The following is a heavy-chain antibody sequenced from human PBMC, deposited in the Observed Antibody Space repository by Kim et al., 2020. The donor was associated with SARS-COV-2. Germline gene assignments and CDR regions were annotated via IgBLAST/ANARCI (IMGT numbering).Heavy chain of an antibody. CDR3: TTVGFGDYVNY. J-gene: IGHJ4*01. Sequence: GGSLRLSCGASGFPFSTAWMSWVRQAPGKGLEWVGRIKSKIDGETADYSAPVRGRFIITRDDSRNMVFLQMYDIRADDTAVYYCTTVGFGDYVNYWGRGT. CDR1: GFPFSTAW. CDR2: IKSKIDGETA. D-gene: IGHD4-17*01. V-gene: IGHV3-15*01.